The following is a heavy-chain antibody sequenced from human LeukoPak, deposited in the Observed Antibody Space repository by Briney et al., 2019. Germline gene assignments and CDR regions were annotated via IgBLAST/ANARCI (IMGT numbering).Heavy chain of an antibody. J-gene: IGHJ4*02. V-gene: IGHV3-30*18. CDR3: AKRTSYYYDSSGYYEDRFDY. CDR2: ISYDGSNK. Sequence: GGSLRLSCAASGFTFSSYGMHWVRQAPGKGLEWVAVISYDGSNKYYADSVKGRFTISRDNSKNTLYLQMNSLRAEDTAVYYCAKRTSYYYDSSGYYEDRFDYWGQGTLVTVSS. D-gene: IGHD3-22*01. CDR1: GFTFSSYG.